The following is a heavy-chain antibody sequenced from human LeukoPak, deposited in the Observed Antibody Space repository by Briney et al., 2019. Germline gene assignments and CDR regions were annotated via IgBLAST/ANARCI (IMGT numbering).Heavy chain of an antibody. D-gene: IGHD3-10*01. CDR2: ISGSGGST. CDR3: AKGISGRGFYYFDY. V-gene: IGHV3-23*01. CDR1: GFTFSSYA. Sequence: PRGSLRLSCAASGFTFSSYAMSWVRQAPGKGLGWVSAISGSGGSTYYADSVKRRFTISRDNSNNTLYLQMNSLRAEDTAVYYCAKGISGRGFYYFDYWGQGTLVTVSS. J-gene: IGHJ4*02.